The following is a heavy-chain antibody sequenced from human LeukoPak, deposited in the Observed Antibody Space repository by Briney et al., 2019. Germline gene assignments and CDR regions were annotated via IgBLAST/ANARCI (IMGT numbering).Heavy chain of an antibody. V-gene: IGHV3-53*01. CDR2: IYASGGA. CDR1: GFDVNDDF. J-gene: IGHJ4*02. Sequence: GGSLRLSCVASGFDVNDDFMIWVRQAPGQGLKWISIIYASGGAYHAESVKGRFSAFRDTSKNTIFLQMNNLRAGDTAMYYCVRRHDYWGQGTLVTVSS. CDR3: VRRHDY.